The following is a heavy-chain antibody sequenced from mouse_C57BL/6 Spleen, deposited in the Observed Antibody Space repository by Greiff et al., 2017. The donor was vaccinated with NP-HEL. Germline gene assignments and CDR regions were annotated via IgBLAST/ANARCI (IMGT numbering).Heavy chain of an antibody. CDR3: ARVLLRLGDFDV. Sequence: EVQLQESGPGLVKPSQSLSLTCSVTGYSITSGYYWNWIRQFPGNKLEWMGYISYDGSNNYNPSLKNRIPITRDTSKNQFFLKLNSVTAEDTATYYCARVLLRLGDFDVWGTGTTVTVSS. CDR2: ISYDGSN. J-gene: IGHJ1*03. D-gene: IGHD1-1*01. V-gene: IGHV3-6*01. CDR1: GYSITSGYY.